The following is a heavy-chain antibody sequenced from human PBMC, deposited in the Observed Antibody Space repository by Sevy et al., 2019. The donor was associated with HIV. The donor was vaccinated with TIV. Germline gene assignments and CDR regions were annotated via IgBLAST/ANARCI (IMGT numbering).Heavy chain of an antibody. J-gene: IGHJ2*01. Sequence: GGSLRLSCAASEFAFGDLYMDWVRQAPGKGLEWVGRIRNKPKSYTTEYAASVKGRFTISRDDSRNSLYLQMNSLKTEDTAVYYCAAVAANKGYFDIWGRGSLVTVSS. CDR1: EFAFGDLY. CDR2: IRNKPKSYTT. V-gene: IGHV3-72*01. CDR3: AAVAANKGYFDI. D-gene: IGHD6-19*01.